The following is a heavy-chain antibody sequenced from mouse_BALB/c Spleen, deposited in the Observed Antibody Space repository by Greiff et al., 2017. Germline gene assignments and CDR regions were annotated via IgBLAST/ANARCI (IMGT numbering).Heavy chain of an antibody. Sequence: EVQGVESGGDLVKPGGSLKLSCAASGFTFSSYGMSWVRQTPDKRLEWVATISSGGSYTYYPDSVKGRFTISRDNAKNTLYLQMSSLKSEDTAMYYCARFYYGYLYAMDYWGQGTSVTVSS. CDR2: ISSGGSYT. CDR1: GFTFSSYG. D-gene: IGHD2-2*01. J-gene: IGHJ4*01. CDR3: ARFYYGYLYAMDY. V-gene: IGHV5-6*01.